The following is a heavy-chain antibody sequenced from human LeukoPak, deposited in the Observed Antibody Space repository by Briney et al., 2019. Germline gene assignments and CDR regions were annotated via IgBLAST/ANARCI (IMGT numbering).Heavy chain of an antibody. CDR1: GYTFSSYG. CDR2: VSAYADDT. D-gene: IGHD2-2*01. CDR3: ARDYRGCSSTSCYHGLDWFDP. J-gene: IGHJ5*02. V-gene: IGHV1-18*01. Sequence: ASVKVSCKASGYTFSSYGISWVRQAPGQGLEWMGWVSAYADDTNYVQKFQGRVTMTTDTSTSTAYMELRSLRSDDTAVYYCARDYRGCSSTSCYHGLDWFDPWGQGTLVTVSS.